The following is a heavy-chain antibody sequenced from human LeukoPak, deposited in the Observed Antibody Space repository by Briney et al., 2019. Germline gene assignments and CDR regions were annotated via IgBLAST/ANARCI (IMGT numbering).Heavy chain of an antibody. CDR1: AFTFSDYQ. D-gene: IGHD3-10*01. CDR2: ISSSGTVI. Sequence: GGSLRLSCAASAFTFSDYQMNWVRQAPGKGLEWVSYISSSGTVIYYADSVKGRSTISRDNAKNSLYLQMNSLRAEDTAVYYCARGRYYYGSWYMDVWGQGTTVTVSS. CDR3: ARGRYYYGSWYMDV. J-gene: IGHJ6*02. V-gene: IGHV3-11*01.